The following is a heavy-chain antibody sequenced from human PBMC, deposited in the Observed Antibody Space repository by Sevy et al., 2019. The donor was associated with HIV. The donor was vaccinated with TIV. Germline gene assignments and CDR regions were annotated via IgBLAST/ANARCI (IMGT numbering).Heavy chain of an antibody. CDR1: GFTFSDYY. CDR3: GRDRRNYGGQYFDS. Sequence: GGSLRLSCAASGFTFSDYYMTWIRQAPGKGLEWLSDISSGSTYRNYAASVKGRFIISGENSKNSLYLQMDSLRAEDTAVYYCGRDRRNYGGQYFDSWGQGTRVTVSS. D-gene: IGHD4-17*01. V-gene: IGHV3-11*06. CDR2: ISSGSTYR. J-gene: IGHJ4*02.